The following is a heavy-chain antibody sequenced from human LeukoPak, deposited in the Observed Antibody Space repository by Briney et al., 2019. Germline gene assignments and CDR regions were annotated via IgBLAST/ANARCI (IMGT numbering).Heavy chain of an antibody. Sequence: GRSLRLSCAASGFTFSSYAMHWVRQAPGKGLEWVAVISYDGSNKYYADSVKGRFTISRDNSKNTLYLQMNSLRAEDTAVYYCARDGIAAAGNAFDIWGQGTMVTVSS. CDR2: ISYDGSNK. CDR1: GFTFSSYA. J-gene: IGHJ3*02. V-gene: IGHV3-30*04. D-gene: IGHD6-13*01. CDR3: ARDGIAAAGNAFDI.